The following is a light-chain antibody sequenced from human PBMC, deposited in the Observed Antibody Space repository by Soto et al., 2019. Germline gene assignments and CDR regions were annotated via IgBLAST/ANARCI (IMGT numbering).Light chain of an antibody. CDR2: EVT. Sequence: QSVLTQSASVSGSPGQSITISCTGTSSDVGNYNLVSWYQHHPGTAPKLMVYEVTTRPSGVSNRFSGSKSGNTAPLTISGLLAEDEADYYCCSAANRPSPVAFGGGTKLTVL. CDR1: SSDVGNYNL. J-gene: IGLJ2*01. CDR3: CSAANRPSPVA. V-gene: IGLV2-23*02.